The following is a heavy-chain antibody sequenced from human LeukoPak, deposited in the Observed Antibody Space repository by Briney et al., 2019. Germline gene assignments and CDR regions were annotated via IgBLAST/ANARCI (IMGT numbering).Heavy chain of an antibody. CDR2: IYHSGST. CDR1: GGSISSSGYS. CDR3: ARSMPFGEYWFDP. J-gene: IGHJ5*02. Sequence: SQTLSLTCAVSGGSISSSGYSGSWIRQPPGKGLEWIGYIYHSGSTNYNPSITSRVTISVDRSNYQFSLKLTSVTATDTVVYYCARSMPFGEYWFDPWGQGTLVTVSS. V-gene: IGHV4-30-2*01. D-gene: IGHD3-10*01.